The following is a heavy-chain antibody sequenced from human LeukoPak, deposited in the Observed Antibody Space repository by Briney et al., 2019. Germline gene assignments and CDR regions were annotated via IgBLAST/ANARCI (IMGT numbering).Heavy chain of an antibody. Sequence: SETLSLTCTVSGGSISSGSYYWSWIRQPAGKGLEWIGRIYTSGSTNYNPSLKSRVTISVDTSKNQFSLKLSSVTAADTAVYYCARPAGSDYGDYWGQGTLVTVSS. D-gene: IGHD4-17*01. V-gene: IGHV4-61*02. J-gene: IGHJ4*02. CDR1: GGSISSGSYY. CDR3: ARPAGSDYGDY. CDR2: IYTSGST.